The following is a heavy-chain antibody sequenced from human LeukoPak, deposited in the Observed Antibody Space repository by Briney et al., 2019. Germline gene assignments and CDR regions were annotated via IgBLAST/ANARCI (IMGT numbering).Heavy chain of an antibody. Sequence: EASVKVSCKASGGTFSSYAISWVRQAPGQGLEWMGRIIPILGIANYAQKFQGRVTITAGKSTSTAYMELSSLRSEDTAVYYCARGAYYYDNPDYYFDYWGQGTLVTVSS. D-gene: IGHD3-22*01. CDR2: IIPILGIA. J-gene: IGHJ4*02. CDR1: GGTFSSYA. V-gene: IGHV1-69*04. CDR3: ARGAYYYDNPDYYFDY.